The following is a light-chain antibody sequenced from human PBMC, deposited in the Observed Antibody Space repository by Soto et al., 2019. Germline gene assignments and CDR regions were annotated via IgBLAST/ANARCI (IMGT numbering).Light chain of an antibody. Sequence: EVVMTQSPAPLSVSPGERVTLSCRASESVHRNLAWYQQKPGQGPSLLIYYASTRATGVPDRFTGSGSGTEFTLTISSLQSEDFVVYHCQHYSNWPPTFGPGTKVEIK. CDR3: QHYSNWPPT. V-gene: IGKV3-15*01. CDR2: YAS. CDR1: ESVHRN. J-gene: IGKJ3*01.